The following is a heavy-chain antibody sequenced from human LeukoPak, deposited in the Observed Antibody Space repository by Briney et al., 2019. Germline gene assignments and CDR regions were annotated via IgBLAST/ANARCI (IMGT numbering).Heavy chain of an antibody. J-gene: IGHJ1*01. CDR3: ARGYCSSTTCYAYFQH. V-gene: IGHV4-39*07. CDR1: GGSISSSSYY. CDR2: IYYSGST. Sequence: SETLSLTCTVSGGSISSSSYYWGWIRQPPGKGLEWIGSIYYSGSTYYNPSLKSRVTISVDTSKNQFSLSLSSVTAADTAVYYCARGYCSSTTCYAYFQHWGQGTLVIVSS. D-gene: IGHD2-2*01.